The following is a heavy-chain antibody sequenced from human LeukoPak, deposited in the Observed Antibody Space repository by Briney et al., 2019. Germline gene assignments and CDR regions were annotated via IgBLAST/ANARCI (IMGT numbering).Heavy chain of an antibody. J-gene: IGHJ6*03. D-gene: IGHD1-26*01. V-gene: IGHV5-51*01. Sequence: GESLKISCKGSGYSFTSYWIGWVRQMPGKGLEWMGIIYPGDSDTRYSPSFQGQVTISADKSISTAYLQCSSLKASDTAMYYCARHKGATTSYYYYMDVWGKGTTVTVSS. CDR2: IYPGDSDT. CDR3: ARHKGATTSYYYYMDV. CDR1: GYSFTSYW.